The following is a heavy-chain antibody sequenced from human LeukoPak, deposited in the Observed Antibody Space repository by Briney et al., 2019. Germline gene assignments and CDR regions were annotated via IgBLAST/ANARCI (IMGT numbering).Heavy chain of an antibody. V-gene: IGHV1-2*06. D-gene: IGHD6-13*01. CDR2: INPNSGGT. J-gene: IGHJ5*02. Sequence: ASVKVSCKASGYTFTGYYMHWVRQAPGQGLEWMGRINPNSGGTNYAQKFQGRVTMTRDTSISTAYMELSRLRSGDTAVYYCARDKSGAAGTGWFDPWGQGTLVTVSP. CDR3: ARDKSGAAGTGWFDP. CDR1: GYTFTGYY.